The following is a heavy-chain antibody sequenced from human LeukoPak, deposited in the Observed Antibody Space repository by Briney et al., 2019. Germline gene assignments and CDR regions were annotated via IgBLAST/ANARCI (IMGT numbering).Heavy chain of an antibody. CDR2: ISYDGSNK. V-gene: IGHV3-30*18. CDR1: GFTFSNYR. CDR3: AKDRHYYGSGSYPGDY. Sequence: PGGPLRLSCAASGFTFSNYRMHWLRQSPGKGLEGVALISYDGSNKYYADSVKGRFTISRDNSKNTLYLQMNSLRAEDTAVYYCAKDRHYYGSGSYPGDYWGQGTLVTVSS. D-gene: IGHD3-10*01. J-gene: IGHJ4*02.